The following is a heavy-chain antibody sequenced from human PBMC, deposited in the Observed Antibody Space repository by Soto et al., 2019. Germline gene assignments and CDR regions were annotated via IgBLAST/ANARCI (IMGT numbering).Heavy chain of an antibody. V-gene: IGHV3-33*01. Sequence: GGSLRLSCAASGFTFSSYGMHWVRQAPGKGLEWVAVIWYDGSNKYYADSVKGRFTISRDNSKNTLYLQMNSLRAEDTAVYYCARVWSRYYDSSGPGGSFDYWGQGTLVTVSS. D-gene: IGHD3-22*01. CDR3: ARVWSRYYDSSGPGGSFDY. CDR2: IWYDGSNK. CDR1: GFTFSSYG. J-gene: IGHJ4*02.